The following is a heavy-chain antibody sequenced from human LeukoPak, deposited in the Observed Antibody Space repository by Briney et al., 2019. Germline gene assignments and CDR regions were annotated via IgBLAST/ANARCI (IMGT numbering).Heavy chain of an antibody. CDR3: ARYRVKVNVMRGANRWLQFLDAFDI. Sequence: PGGSLRLSCAASGFTFRTSGMNWVRQPPGKGLEWIGEINHSGSTNYNPSLKSRVTISVDTSKNQFSLKLSSVTAADTAVYYCARYRVKVNVMRGANRWLQFLDAFDIWGQGTMVTVSS. D-gene: IGHD5-24*01. CDR2: INHSGST. CDR1: GFTFRTSG. V-gene: IGHV4-34*01. J-gene: IGHJ3*02.